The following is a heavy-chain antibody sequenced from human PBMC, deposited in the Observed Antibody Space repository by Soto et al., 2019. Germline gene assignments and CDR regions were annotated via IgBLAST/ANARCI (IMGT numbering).Heavy chain of an antibody. D-gene: IGHD6-13*01. CDR2: IYHSGST. J-gene: IGHJ5*02. Sequence: QVQLQESGPGLVKPSGTLSLTCAVSSGSISSSNWWSWVRQPPGKGLEWIGEIYHSGSTNYNPSLKSRLTISVDKSKNQFSLKLSSVTAADTAVYYCARELSIAAAGGGGWFDPWGQGTLVTVSS. CDR3: ARELSIAAAGGGGWFDP. V-gene: IGHV4-4*02. CDR1: SGSISSSNW.